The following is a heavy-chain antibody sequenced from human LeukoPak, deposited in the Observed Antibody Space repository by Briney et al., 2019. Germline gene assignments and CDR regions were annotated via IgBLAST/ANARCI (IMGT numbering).Heavy chain of an antibody. V-gene: IGHV4-38-2*01. D-gene: IGHD1-26*01. J-gene: IGHJ4*02. CDR3: AGIVGNIEVFDY. CDR2: ISHGVRT. Sequence: SETLSLTRAVSGYSISSDYYWGWIRQPPGKGLEWIGSISHGVRTYYNPSFKSRVTTSVDTSKNEVSLKLSSVTAADTAVYYCAGIVGNIEVFDYWGQGTLVTVSS. CDR1: GYSISSDYY.